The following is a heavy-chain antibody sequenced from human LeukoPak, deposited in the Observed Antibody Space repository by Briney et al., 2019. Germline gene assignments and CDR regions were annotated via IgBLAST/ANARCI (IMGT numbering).Heavy chain of an antibody. J-gene: IGHJ3*02. CDR3: ARRQGAMTQAHNAFDI. CDR2: IYYGGTS. V-gene: IGHV4-39*07. Sequence: SETLSLTCTVSGDSISSSGYYWGWIRQSPAKGLEWIGSIYYGGTSYYNPSLKSRVTISVDTSKNQFSLKLSSVTAADTAVYYCARRQGAMTQAHNAFDIWGQGTMVTVSS. D-gene: IGHD2-2*01. CDR1: GDSISSSGYY.